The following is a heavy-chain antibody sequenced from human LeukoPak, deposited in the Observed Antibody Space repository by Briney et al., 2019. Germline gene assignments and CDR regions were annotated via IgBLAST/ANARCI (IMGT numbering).Heavy chain of an antibody. CDR2: ISGSGGLA. J-gene: IGHJ1*01. D-gene: IGHD3-22*01. Sequence: GRSLRLSCAASGFTVSSNYMSWVRQAPGKGLEVVSGISGSGGLANYADSVKGRFTISRDNSKNTLFLQMNSLRAEDTAVYYCAKRDFYDSSGYAPLFQHWGQGTLVTVSS. CDR1: GFTVSSNY. CDR3: AKRDFYDSSGYAPLFQH. V-gene: IGHV3-23*01.